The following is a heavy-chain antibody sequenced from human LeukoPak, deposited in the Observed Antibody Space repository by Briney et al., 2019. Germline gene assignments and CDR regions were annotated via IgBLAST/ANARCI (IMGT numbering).Heavy chain of an antibody. CDR2: IWYDGSKK. D-gene: IGHD3-10*01. V-gene: IGHV3-33*01. CDR3: ARDLDYYGSGKAFDI. J-gene: IGHJ3*02. CDR1: GFTSSSFG. Sequence: GGSLRLSCEASGFTSSSFGMHWVRQAPGKGLEWVAVIWYDGSKKYYADSVKGRFTISRDNSKNILYLQMNSLRAEDTAVYYCARDLDYYGSGKAFDIWGQGTMVTVSS.